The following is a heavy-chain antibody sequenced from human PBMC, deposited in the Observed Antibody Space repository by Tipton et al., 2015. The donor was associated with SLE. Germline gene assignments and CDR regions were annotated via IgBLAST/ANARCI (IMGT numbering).Heavy chain of an antibody. J-gene: IGHJ4*02. Sequence: LRLSCAASGFTFGSYSMNWVRQLPGKGLEWVSFISSSSSYIVYADSVKGRFTISRDNAKNSMYLQMSNLRPDDTAVYYCARDEESGSCPGDVCHGNWGQGTLVTVSS. V-gene: IGHV3-21*03. D-gene: IGHD2-8*02. CDR3: ARDEESGSCPGDVCHGN. CDR1: GFTFGSYS. CDR2: ISSSSSYI.